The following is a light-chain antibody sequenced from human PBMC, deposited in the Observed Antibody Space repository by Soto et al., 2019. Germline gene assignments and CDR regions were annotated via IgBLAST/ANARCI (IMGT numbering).Light chain of an antibody. CDR2: AAS. CDR1: QDISSW. V-gene: IGKV1-12*01. CDR3: QQGDSFPFT. Sequence: DIQMTQSPSSVSASVGDRVTITCRASQDISSWVAWYQQKPGKAPKLLISAASSLQSGVPRRFSGSGSWTDFTLVISSLQAEDFATYFCQQGDSFPFTFGGGTKVEIK. J-gene: IGKJ4*01.